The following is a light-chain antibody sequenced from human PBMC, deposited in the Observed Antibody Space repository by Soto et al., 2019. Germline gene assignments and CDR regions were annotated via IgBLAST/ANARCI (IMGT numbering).Light chain of an antibody. Sequence: QSVLTQPRSVSGSPGQSVTISCPGTSSDIGPSNYVSWYQQHPGKAPKLIIYDVTKRPSGVPYRFSASKSGNTASLTISGLQTEDEADYFCCSYAGSYSYVFGTGTKVTVL. J-gene: IGLJ1*01. CDR3: CSYAGSYSYV. CDR2: DVT. CDR1: SSDIGPSNY. V-gene: IGLV2-11*01.